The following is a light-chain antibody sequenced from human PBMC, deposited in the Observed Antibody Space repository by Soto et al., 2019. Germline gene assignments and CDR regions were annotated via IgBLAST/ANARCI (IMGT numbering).Light chain of an antibody. CDR3: AAWDDSLSGLV. V-gene: IGLV1-47*01. J-gene: IGLJ2*01. CDR2: RNN. Sequence: VVTQPPSASGTPGQRVTISCSGSSSNIGSNYVYCYQQLPGTAPKLLIYRNNQRPSGVPDRFSGSKSGTSASLAISGLRSEDEADYYCAAWDDSLSGLVFGGGTKLTVL. CDR1: SSNIGSNY.